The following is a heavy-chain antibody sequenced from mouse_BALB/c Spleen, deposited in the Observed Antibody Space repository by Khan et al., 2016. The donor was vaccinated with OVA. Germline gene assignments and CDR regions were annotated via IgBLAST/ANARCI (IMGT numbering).Heavy chain of an antibody. Sequence: QMQLEESGAELVRPGASVKLSCKTSGYTFTSYWIYWVKQRSGQGLEWIARIYPGTDNTYYNEKFKDKATLTADKSYSTAYMQLSSLKSEDSDVYFCEREEALYYFDNWGQGTTLTVSS. CDR2: IYPGTDNT. V-gene: IGHV1-76*01. CDR1: GYTFTSYW. CDR3: EREEALYYFDN. J-gene: IGHJ2*01.